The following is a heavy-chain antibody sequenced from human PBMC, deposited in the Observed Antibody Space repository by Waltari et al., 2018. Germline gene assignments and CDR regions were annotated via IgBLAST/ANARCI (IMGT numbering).Heavy chain of an antibody. J-gene: IGHJ4*02. D-gene: IGHD6-19*01. Sequence: QVQLQESGPGLVKPSETLSLTCTVSGGSISSYYWGWYRQPPGKGLEWIGYISNSGSTNYNPSLKSRVTISVDTSKNQFSLKLSSVTAADTAMYYCARGSGWYYYWGQGTLVTVSS. CDR1: GGSISSYY. CDR3: ARGSGWYYY. V-gene: IGHV4-59*01. CDR2: ISNSGST.